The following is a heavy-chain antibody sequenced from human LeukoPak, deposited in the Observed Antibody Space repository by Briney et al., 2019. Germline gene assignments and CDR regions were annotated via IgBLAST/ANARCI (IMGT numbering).Heavy chain of an antibody. Sequence: GASVKVSCKASGYTFTSYYMHWVRQAPGQRLEWMGWINAGNGNTKYSQKFQGRVTITRDTSASTAYMELSSLRSEDTAVYYCARDKEYYDFWSGYLDYYFDYWGQGTLVTVSS. CDR1: GYTFTSYY. J-gene: IGHJ4*02. CDR3: ARDKEYYDFWSGYLDYYFDY. V-gene: IGHV1-3*01. D-gene: IGHD3-3*01. CDR2: INAGNGNT.